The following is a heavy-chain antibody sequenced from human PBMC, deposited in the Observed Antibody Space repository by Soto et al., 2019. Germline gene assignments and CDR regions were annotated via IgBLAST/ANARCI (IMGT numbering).Heavy chain of an antibody. CDR2: ISYDGSNK. CDR3: AKMVLYDSSGFDY. Sequence: QVQLVESGGGVVQPGRSLRLSCAASGFTFSSYGMHWVRQAPGKGLEWVAVISYDGSNKYYADSVKGRFTISRDNSKNTLYLQMNSLRAEDTAVYYCAKMVLYDSSGFDYWGQGTLVTVSS. V-gene: IGHV3-30*18. D-gene: IGHD3-22*01. J-gene: IGHJ4*02. CDR1: GFTFSSYG.